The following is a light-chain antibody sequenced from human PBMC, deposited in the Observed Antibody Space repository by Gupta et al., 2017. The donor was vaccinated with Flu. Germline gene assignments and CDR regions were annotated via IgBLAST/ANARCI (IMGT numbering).Light chain of an antibody. V-gene: IGLV2-8*01. Sequence: TSSDFGGYEYVSWYQQHPGKAPKLMIYEVSKRPSGVPDRFSGSKSGNTASLTVSGLQAEDEADYYCSSYAGSDNLLFGGGTKLTVL. CDR3: SSYAGSDNLL. CDR1: SSDFGGYEY. J-gene: IGLJ3*02. CDR2: EVS.